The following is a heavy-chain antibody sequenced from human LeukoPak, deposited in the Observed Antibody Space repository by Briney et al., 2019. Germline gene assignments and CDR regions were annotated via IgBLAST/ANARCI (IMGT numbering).Heavy chain of an antibody. CDR3: ARDSDSSGYCDY. V-gene: IGHV3-21*01. D-gene: IGHD3-22*01. CDR1: GFTFSSYS. CDR2: ISSSSSYI. Sequence: GGSLRLSCAASGFTFSSYSMNWVRQAPGKGLEWVSSISSSSSYIYYADSVKGRFTISRDNAKNSLYLQMNSLRAEDTAVYYCARDSDSSGYCDYWGQGTLVTVSS. J-gene: IGHJ4*02.